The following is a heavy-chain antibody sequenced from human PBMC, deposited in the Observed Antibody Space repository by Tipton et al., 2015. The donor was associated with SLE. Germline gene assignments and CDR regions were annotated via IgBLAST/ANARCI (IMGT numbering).Heavy chain of an antibody. CDR2: IYHTGST. CDR1: GGSISTYY. CDR3: ARDYYGSGFDAFDI. V-gene: IGHV4-59*01. D-gene: IGHD3-10*01. Sequence: TLSLTCTVSGGSISTYYWSWIWQPPKQGLEWIGWIYHTGSTDYNPSLKSRVTISVDTSKNQFSLRLSSVTAADTAVYYCARDYYGSGFDAFDIWGQGTMVTVSS. J-gene: IGHJ3*02.